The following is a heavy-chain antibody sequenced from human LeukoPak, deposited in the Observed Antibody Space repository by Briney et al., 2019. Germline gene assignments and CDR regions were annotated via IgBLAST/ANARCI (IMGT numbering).Heavy chain of an antibody. J-gene: IGHJ4*02. D-gene: IGHD3-10*01. CDR3: ARGQIPVRGYHFDY. CDR1: GGSFSGYY. Sequence: PSETLSLTCAVYGGSFSGYYWSWIRQPPGKGLEWIGEINHSGTTNYNPSLKSRVTISVDTSKNQFSLKLSSVTAADTAVYYCARGQIPVRGYHFDYWGQGTLVTVSS. CDR2: INHSGTT. V-gene: IGHV4-34*01.